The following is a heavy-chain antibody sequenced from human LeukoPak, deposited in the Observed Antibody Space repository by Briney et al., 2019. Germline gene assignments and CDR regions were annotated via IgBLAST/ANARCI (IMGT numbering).Heavy chain of an antibody. V-gene: IGHV4-34*01. D-gene: IGHD3-10*01. J-gene: IGHJ5*02. CDR2: INHSGST. CDR1: RASSSGHY. CDR3: ARGRALITMVRGARTNWFDP. Sequence: KTSETLALTCAVYRASSSGHYWSWIRQPPGKGLPWRGEINHSGSTHYNPSLKSRVTISVDTSKNQFSLKLSSVTAADTAVYYCARGRALITMVRGARTNWFDPWGQGTLVTVSS.